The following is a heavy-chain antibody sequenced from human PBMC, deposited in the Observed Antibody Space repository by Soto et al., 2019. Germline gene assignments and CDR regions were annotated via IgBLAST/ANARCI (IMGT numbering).Heavy chain of an antibody. CDR1: GYTFTSYA. CDR3: ARSITMVRGVKGLGY. J-gene: IGHJ4*02. D-gene: IGHD3-10*01. Sequence: SVKVSCKASGYTFTSYAMHWVRQAPGQRLEWMGWINAGNGNTKYSQKFQGRVTITRDTSASTAYMELSSLRSEDTAVYYCARSITMVRGVKGLGYWGQGTLVTVSS. V-gene: IGHV1-3*01. CDR2: INAGNGNT.